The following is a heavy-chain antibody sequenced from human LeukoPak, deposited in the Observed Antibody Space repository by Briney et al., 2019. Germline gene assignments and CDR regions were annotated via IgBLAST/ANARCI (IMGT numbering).Heavy chain of an antibody. Sequence: SETLSLTCTVSGGSISSGTYYWGWIRQAPGKGLEWIGSIHYSGTTYYNPSLKSRVTISVDTSKNQFSLKVSSVTAADTAVYYCARHRYSYGSMNDYWGQGTLVTVSS. CDR3: ARHRYSYGSMNDY. CDR2: IHYSGTT. J-gene: IGHJ4*02. V-gene: IGHV4-39*01. CDR1: GGSISSGTYY. D-gene: IGHD5-18*01.